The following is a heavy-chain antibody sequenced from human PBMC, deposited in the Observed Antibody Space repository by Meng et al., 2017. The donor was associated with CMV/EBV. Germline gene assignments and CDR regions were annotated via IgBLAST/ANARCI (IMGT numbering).Heavy chain of an antibody. D-gene: IGHD3-9*01. CDR2: MNPNSGNT. V-gene: IGHV1-8*01. Sequence: ASVKVSCKASGYSFTNYDINWVRQATGQGLEWMGWMNPNSGNTGYAHKFQGGVTMTRNTSISTAFMELSSLSSEDTAVYYCARGTEHSFDWLTHPRGPDNGLDVWGQGTTVTVSS. CDR3: ARGTEHSFDWLTHPRGPDNGLDV. J-gene: IGHJ6*02. CDR1: GYSFTNYD.